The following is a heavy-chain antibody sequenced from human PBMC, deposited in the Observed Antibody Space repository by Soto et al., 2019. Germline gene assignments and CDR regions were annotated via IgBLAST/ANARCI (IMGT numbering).Heavy chain of an antibody. CDR2: IHYSGST. J-gene: IGHJ6*02. D-gene: IGHD3-16*01. CDR1: GGSISSYY. CDR3: ARGRGGSYYYGMDV. Sequence: SETLSLTCTVSGGSISSYYWSWIRQPPGKGLEWIGYIHYSGSTNYNPSLKSRVTISVDTSKNQFSLKLSSVTAADTAVYYCARGRGGSYYYGMDVWGQGTTVTVSS. V-gene: IGHV4-59*01.